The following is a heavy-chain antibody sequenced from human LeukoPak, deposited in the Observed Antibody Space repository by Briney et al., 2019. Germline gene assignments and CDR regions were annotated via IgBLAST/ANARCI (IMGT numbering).Heavy chain of an antibody. CDR1: GFTFSSYA. V-gene: IGHV3-23*01. D-gene: IGHD2-2*01. CDR3: AKVAPIAGTDCSSTSCYPYYYYYYMDV. J-gene: IGHJ6*03. Sequence: GGSLRLSCAASGFTFSSYAMSRVRQAPGKGLKWVSAISGSGGSTYYADSVKGRFTISRDNSKNTLYLQMNSLRAEDTAVYYCAKVAPIAGTDCSSTSCYPYYYYYYMDVWGKGTTVTVSS. CDR2: ISGSGGST.